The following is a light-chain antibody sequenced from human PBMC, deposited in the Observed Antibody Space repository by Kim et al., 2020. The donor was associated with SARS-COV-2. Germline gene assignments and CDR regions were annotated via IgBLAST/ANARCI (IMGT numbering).Light chain of an antibody. CDR2: YDS. J-gene: IGLJ2*01. CDR3: QLSDSSSNQGV. V-gene: IGLV3-25*03. Sequence: SYELTQPPSVSLSPGPTARITCAGNDLPTKNAYWYQQKPGQAPLLVIFYDSDRPSGIPERFSGSTSGNTVTLIISGVQTEDEADYYCQLSDSSSNQGVFGGGTQLTVL. CDR1: DLPTKN.